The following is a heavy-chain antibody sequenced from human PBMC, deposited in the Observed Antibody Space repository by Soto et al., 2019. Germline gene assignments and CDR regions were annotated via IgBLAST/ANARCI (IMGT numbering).Heavy chain of an antibody. CDR2: ISTYSGNT. J-gene: IGHJ6*02. CDR1: GYKFITYG. CDR3: ARGLGTNGLDV. D-gene: IGHD3-16*01. Sequence: QIQLVQSGGEVKKPGASVKVSCKASGYKFITYGITWLRQAPGQGLEWMGGISTYSGNTDYAQSLQDRVTMTTDTSTSTVYMELGSLRSDDTAVYYCARGLGTNGLDVWGQGTAVTVSS. V-gene: IGHV1-18*04.